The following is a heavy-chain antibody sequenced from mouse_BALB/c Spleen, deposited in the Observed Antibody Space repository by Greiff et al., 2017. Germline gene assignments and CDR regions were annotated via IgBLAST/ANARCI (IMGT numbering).Heavy chain of an antibody. Sequence: EVQVVESGGGLVQPGGSLKLSCAASGFTFSSYGMSWVRQTPDKRLELVATINSNGGSTYYPDSVKGRFTISRDNAKNTLYLQMSSLKSEDTAMYYCARWLLRGAMDYWGQGTSVTVSS. CDR3: ARWLLRGAMDY. J-gene: IGHJ4*01. V-gene: IGHV5-6-3*01. CDR1: GFTFSSYG. CDR2: INSNGGST. D-gene: IGHD2-3*01.